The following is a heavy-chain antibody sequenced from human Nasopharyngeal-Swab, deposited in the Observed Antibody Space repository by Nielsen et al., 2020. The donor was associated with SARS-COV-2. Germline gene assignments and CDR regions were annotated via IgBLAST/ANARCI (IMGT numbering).Heavy chain of an antibody. D-gene: IGHD3-10*01. V-gene: IGHV3-9*01. CDR2: ISWNSGSI. CDR1: GFTFDDYA. J-gene: IGHJ6*02. CDR3: AKDITMVRGVIFRYYGMDV. Sequence: LKISCAASGFTFDDYAMHWVRQAPGKGLEWVSGISWNSGSIGYADSVKGRFTISRDNAKNSLYLQMNSLRAEDTALYYCAKDITMVRGVIFRYYGMDVWGQGTTVTVSS.